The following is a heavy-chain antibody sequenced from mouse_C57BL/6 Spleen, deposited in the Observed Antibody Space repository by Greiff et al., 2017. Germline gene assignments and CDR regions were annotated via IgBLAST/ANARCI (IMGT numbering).Heavy chain of an antibody. CDR1: GFTFSDYG. CDR3: ARGGVYRGNYDFDY. D-gene: IGHD2-1*01. Sequence: EVKLMESGGGLVKPGGSLKLSCAASGFTFSDYGMHWIRQAPEKGLEWVAYISSGSSTIYSADTVKGRFTISRDNAKNTMFLQMTSLRSEDTAMYYCARGGVYRGNYDFDYWGQGTTLTVSS. CDR2: ISSGSSTI. J-gene: IGHJ2*01. V-gene: IGHV5-17*01.